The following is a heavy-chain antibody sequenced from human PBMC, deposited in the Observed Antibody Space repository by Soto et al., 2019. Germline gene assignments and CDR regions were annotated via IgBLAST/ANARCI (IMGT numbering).Heavy chain of an antibody. V-gene: IGHV1-69*06. CDR2: IIPIFGTA. J-gene: IGHJ5*02. D-gene: IGHD3-22*01. CDR1: GGTFSCYA. Sequence: EASVKVSCKASGGTFSCYAISWVRQAPGQGLEWMGGIIPIFGTANYAQKFQGRVTITADKSTSTAYMELSSLRSEDTAVYYCARDLSAYYYDSSGSWGQGTLVTVSS. CDR3: ARDLSAYYYDSSGS.